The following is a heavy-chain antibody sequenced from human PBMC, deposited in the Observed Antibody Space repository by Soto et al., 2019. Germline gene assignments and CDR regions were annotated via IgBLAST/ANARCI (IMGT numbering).Heavy chain of an antibody. CDR1: GSAFSSHP. D-gene: IGHD3-10*01. Sequence: PGGSLRLSCAASGSAFSSHPMSWVRQAPEKGLEWVAGISDGGDLTYNADSVRGRFTISRDNSRNTLYLQMNSLRAEDTAVYYCARRVIGSSRAFDIWGQGTMVTVSS. CDR3: ARRVIGSSRAFDI. J-gene: IGHJ3*02. V-gene: IGHV3-23*01. CDR2: ISDGGDLT.